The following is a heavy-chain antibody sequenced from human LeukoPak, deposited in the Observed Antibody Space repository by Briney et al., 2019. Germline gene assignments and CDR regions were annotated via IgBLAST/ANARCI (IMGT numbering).Heavy chain of an antibody. Sequence: SQTLSLTCTVSGGSISSGDYYWNWIRQPAGKGLEWLGRIYTSGSTNYNPSLKSRVTMSVDTSKNQFSLKLSSVTAADTAVYYCARDLGSGWYNYWGQGTLVTVSS. V-gene: IGHV4-61*02. J-gene: IGHJ4*02. D-gene: IGHD6-19*01. CDR1: GGSISSGDYY. CDR3: ARDLGSGWYNY. CDR2: IYTSGST.